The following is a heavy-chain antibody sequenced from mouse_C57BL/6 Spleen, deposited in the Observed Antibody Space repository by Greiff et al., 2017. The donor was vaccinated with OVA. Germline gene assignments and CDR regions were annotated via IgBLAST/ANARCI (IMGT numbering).Heavy chain of an antibody. D-gene: IGHD2-4*01. CDR3: ARPYDYDGAHWYFDV. V-gene: IGHV1-52*01. CDR1: GYTFTSYW. CDR2: IDPSDSET. J-gene: IGHJ1*03. Sequence: QVQLQQPGAELVRPGSSVKLSCKASGYTFTSYWMHWVKQRPIQGLEWIGNIDPSDSETHYNQKFKDKATLTVDKSSSTAYMQLSSLTSEDSAVYDCARPYDYDGAHWYFDVWGTGTTVTVSS.